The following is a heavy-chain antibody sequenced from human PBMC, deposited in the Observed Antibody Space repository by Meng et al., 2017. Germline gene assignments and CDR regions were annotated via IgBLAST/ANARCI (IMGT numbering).Heavy chain of an antibody. D-gene: IGHD3-9*01. J-gene: IGHJ4*02. CDR1: GYTFTSYY. CDR3: AREAITNYDILTGYPDY. CDR2: INPNSGGT. Sequence: QVQVVQSGAEVKKPGASVKVSCKASGYTFTSYYMHWVRQAPGQGLEWMGRINPNSGGTNYAQKFQGRVTMTRDTSISAAYMELSRLRSDDTAVYYCAREAITNYDILTGYPDYWGQGTLVTVSS. V-gene: IGHV1-2*06.